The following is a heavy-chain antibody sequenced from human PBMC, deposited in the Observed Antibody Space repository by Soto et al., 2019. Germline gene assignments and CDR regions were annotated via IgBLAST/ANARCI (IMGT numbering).Heavy chain of an antibody. V-gene: IGHV5-10-1*01. Sequence: GESLKISCKGSGYSFTSYWISWVRQMPGKGLEYMGRIDPSDSYTNYSPSFQGHVTISVDNSISTAYLQWSSLKASDTAMYYCARRAVTGKYGMDVWGQGTTVTVSS. CDR2: IDPSDSYT. CDR3: ARRAVTGKYGMDV. CDR1: GYSFTSYW. D-gene: IGHD6-19*01. J-gene: IGHJ6*02.